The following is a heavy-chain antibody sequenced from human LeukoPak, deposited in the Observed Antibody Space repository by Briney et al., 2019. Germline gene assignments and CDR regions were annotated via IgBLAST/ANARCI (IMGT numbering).Heavy chain of an antibody. V-gene: IGHV1-69*05. Sequence: ASVKVSCKASGGTFSSYAISWVRQAPGQGLEWMGGIIPIFGTANYAQKFQGRVTITTDESTSTAYMELSSLRSEDTAVYYCAREKVRSSSWYPHSFDYWGQGTLVTVSS. J-gene: IGHJ4*02. D-gene: IGHD6-13*01. CDR2: IIPIFGTA. CDR3: AREKVRSSSWYPHSFDY. CDR1: GGTFSSYA.